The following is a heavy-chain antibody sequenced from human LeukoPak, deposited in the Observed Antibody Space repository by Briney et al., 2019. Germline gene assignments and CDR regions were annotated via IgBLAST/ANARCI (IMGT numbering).Heavy chain of an antibody. CDR2: INYSGST. D-gene: IGHD3-22*01. J-gene: IGHJ4*02. V-gene: IGHV4-59*01. CDR3: ARDTRSYDSSGYYFFDF. Sequence: PSETLSLTCTVYGASIRSYYWNWLRQPPGKGLEWIGYINYSGSTNSNPSLKSRATISMDTSKYHFSLKLSSVTAADTAVYFCARDTRSYDSSGYYFFDFWGQGTLVTVSS. CDR1: GASIRSYY.